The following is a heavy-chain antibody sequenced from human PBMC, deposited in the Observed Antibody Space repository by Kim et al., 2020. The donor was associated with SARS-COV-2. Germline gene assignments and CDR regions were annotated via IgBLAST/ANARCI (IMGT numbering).Heavy chain of an antibody. Sequence: VKGRFTISRDNSKNTLYLQMNSLRAEDTAVYYCAKDGVKMATISFYGMDVWGQGTTVTVSS. J-gene: IGHJ6*02. CDR3: AKDGVKMATISFYGMDV. V-gene: IGHV3-30*02. D-gene: IGHD5-12*01.